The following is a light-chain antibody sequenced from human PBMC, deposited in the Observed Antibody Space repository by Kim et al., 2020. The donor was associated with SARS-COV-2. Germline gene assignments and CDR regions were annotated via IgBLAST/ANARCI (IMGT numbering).Light chain of an antibody. V-gene: IGLV3-21*02. CDR2: DDK. Sequence: APQETARITCGGDNIESKSVHWYQQKPGQAPGLVIYDDKDRPSGIPERFSGSNSGNTATLTINRVEAGDEADYYCQVWDIRGDPVVFGGGTQLTVL. CDR1: NIESKS. CDR3: QVWDIRGDPVV. J-gene: IGLJ2*01.